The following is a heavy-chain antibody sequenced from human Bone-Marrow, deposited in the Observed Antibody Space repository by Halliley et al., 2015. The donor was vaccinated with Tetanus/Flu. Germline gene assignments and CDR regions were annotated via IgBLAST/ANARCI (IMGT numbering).Heavy chain of an antibody. CDR2: IESSGST. J-gene: IGHJ2*01. CDR3: ARTSADTSAWYFDL. V-gene: IGHV4-59*01. Sequence: SGYIESSGSTNLNPPLKRRVAISVDTSKNQFSLKLSSVTASVTAVYYCARTSADTSAWYFDLWGRGTLVTVSS. D-gene: IGHD6-19*01.